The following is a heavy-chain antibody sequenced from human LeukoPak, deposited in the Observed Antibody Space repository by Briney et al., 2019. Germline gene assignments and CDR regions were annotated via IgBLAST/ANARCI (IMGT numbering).Heavy chain of an antibody. J-gene: IGHJ4*02. CDR3: ARAPNFYDSSGYLLSLDY. CDR1: GGTFNSYA. Sequence: SVNVSCKATGGTFNSYAISWVRQAPGQGLEWMGGIIPIFGTANYAQKFQGRVTITADESTSTAYMNLTSLRSEDTAVYYCARAPNFYDSSGYLLSLDYWGQGTLVTVSS. V-gene: IGHV1-69*13. CDR2: IIPIFGTA. D-gene: IGHD3-22*01.